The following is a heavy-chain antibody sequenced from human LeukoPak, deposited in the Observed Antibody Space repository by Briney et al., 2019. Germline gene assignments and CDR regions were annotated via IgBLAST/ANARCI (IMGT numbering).Heavy chain of an antibody. V-gene: IGHV1-2*02. CDR1: GYTFTGYY. J-gene: IGHJ6*03. Sequence: GASVKVSCKASGYTFTGYYMHWVRQAPGQGLEWMGWINPNSGGTNYAQKFQGRVTMTRDTSISTAYMELSRLRSDDTAVFYCARDVLYYDILTGYYNPYYYYMDVWGKGTTVTISS. D-gene: IGHD3-9*01. CDR2: INPNSGGT. CDR3: ARDVLYYDILTGYYNPYYYYMDV.